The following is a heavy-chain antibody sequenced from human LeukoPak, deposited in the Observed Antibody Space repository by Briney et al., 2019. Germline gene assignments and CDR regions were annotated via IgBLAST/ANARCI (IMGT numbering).Heavy chain of an antibody. CDR3: AGAHYIRNHYCYFNY. CDR1: GFTVSSNY. CDR2: IYSGGST. D-gene: IGHD1-14*01. V-gene: IGHV3-53*01. Sequence: GGSLRLSCAASGFTVSSNYMSWVRQAPGKGVEWGSVIYSGGSTYYADSVTGRFTISRDNSKNTMYLQMKSRRAEETAVYYCAGAHYIRNHYCYFNYWGQGTLVTVSS. J-gene: IGHJ4*02.